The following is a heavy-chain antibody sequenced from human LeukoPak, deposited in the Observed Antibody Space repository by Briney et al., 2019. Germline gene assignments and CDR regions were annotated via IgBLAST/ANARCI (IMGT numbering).Heavy chain of an antibody. D-gene: IGHD3-16*01. J-gene: IGHJ6*04. CDR3: AKDGGISTGYYYGVDV. Sequence: AGSLRLSCAASGFTFSGYGMHWVRQAPGKGLEWVAVISDDGSNKYYADSVKGRFTISRDNSKNTLYLQMNSLRAEDTAVYWCAKDGGISTGYYYGVDVWGKGTTVTVSS. CDR2: ISDDGSNK. V-gene: IGHV3-30*18. CDR1: GFTFSGYG.